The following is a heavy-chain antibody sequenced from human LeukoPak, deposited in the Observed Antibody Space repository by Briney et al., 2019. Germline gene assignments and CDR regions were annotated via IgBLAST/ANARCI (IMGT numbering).Heavy chain of an antibody. CDR3: ARDQVAYCGGDCYSGPIDY. CDR2: MNPNSGNT. Sequence: ASVKVSCKASGYTFTSYDINWVRQATGQGLEWMGWMNPNSGNTGYAQKFQGRVTMTRDTSISTAYMELSRLRSDDTAVYYCARDQVAYCGGDCYSGPIDYWGQGTLVTVSS. J-gene: IGHJ4*02. V-gene: IGHV1-8*01. D-gene: IGHD2-21*01. CDR1: GYTFTSYD.